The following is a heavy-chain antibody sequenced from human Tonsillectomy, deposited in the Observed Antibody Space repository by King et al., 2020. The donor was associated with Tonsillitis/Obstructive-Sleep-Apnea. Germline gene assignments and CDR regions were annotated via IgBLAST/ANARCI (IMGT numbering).Heavy chain of an antibody. D-gene: IGHD5-24*01. CDR1: GYTFSNYW. Sequence: QLVQSGAEVKKPGESLKISCKASGYTFSNYWIGWVRQTPGNGPEWMGLIYPGDSDTRYSPSFQGHVTFSADKSTSTAYLQWSSLKASDTAMYFCARLTTTTSNYFDYWGQGTLVTVSA. V-gene: IGHV5-51*01. J-gene: IGHJ4*02. CDR3: ARLTTTTSNYFDY. CDR2: IYPGDSDT.